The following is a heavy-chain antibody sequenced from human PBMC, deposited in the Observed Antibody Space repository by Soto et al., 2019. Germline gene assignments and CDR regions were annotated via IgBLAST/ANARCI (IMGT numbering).Heavy chain of an antibody. D-gene: IGHD5-12*01. CDR2: IFYSGST. Sequence: SETLSLTCTVSGGSISSYYWIRIRQPPGKGLEWIGYIFYSGSTRYNPSLKSRVSISVGTSKNQFSLKLSSVTAADTAVYYCASQGSDCYNYVNYFAFRGQGTLVPVSS. V-gene: IGHV4-59*08. CDR3: ASQGSDCYNYVNYFAF. CDR1: GGSISSYY. J-gene: IGHJ4*02.